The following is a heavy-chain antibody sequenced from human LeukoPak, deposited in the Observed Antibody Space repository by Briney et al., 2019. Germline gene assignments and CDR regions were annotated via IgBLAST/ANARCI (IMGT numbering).Heavy chain of an antibody. CDR2: IRYDGSNK. Sequence: GGSLRLSCAASGFTFSSYGMHWVRQAPGKGLEWVAFIRYDGSNKYYADSVKGRFTISRDNSKNTLYLQMNSLRAEDTAVYYCAREGEYSSSWLFDYWGQGTLVTVSS. V-gene: IGHV3-30*02. CDR1: GFTFSSYG. CDR3: AREGEYSSSWLFDY. J-gene: IGHJ4*02. D-gene: IGHD6-13*01.